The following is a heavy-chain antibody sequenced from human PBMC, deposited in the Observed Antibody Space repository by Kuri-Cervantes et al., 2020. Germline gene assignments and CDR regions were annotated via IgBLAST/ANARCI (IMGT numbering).Heavy chain of an antibody. CDR1: GFTFSRYW. CDR2: ISYDGSNK. V-gene: IGHV3-30-3*01. J-gene: IGHJ4*01. D-gene: IGHD3-10*01. Sequence: GESLKISCGASGFTFSRYWMNWVRQAPGKGLEWVAVISYDGSNKYYADSVKGRFTISRDNSKNTLYLQMNSLRAEDAAVYYCAREWRGGDYWGHGTPVTGAS. CDR3: AREWRGGDY.